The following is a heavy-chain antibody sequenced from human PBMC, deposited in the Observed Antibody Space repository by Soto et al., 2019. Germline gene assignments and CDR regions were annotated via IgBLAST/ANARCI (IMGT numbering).Heavy chain of an antibody. Sequence: QVQLVESGGGVVQPGRSLRLSCAASGFTFSSYGMHWVRQAPGKGLEWVAVIWYDGSNKYYADSVKGRFTISRDNSKNTLYLQMNSLRAEDTAVYYCARGGYCSSTSCSIYWYFDLWGRGTLVTVSS. CDR3: ARGGYCSSTSCSIYWYFDL. CDR1: GFTFSSYG. J-gene: IGHJ2*01. V-gene: IGHV3-33*01. D-gene: IGHD2-2*03. CDR2: IWYDGSNK.